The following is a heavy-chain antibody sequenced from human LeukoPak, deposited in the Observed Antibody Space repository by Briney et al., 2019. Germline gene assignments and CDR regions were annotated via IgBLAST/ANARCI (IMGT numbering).Heavy chain of an antibody. D-gene: IGHD3/OR15-3a*01. CDR1: GFTFSDYY. CDR3: ARYGLGAHAFDI. CDR2: ISSGSSYT. Sequence: PGGSLRLSCAASGFTFSDYYMTWIRQAPGKGLEWVSYISSGSSYTNYADSVKGRFTISRDNAKNSLYLQMNSLRAEDTAVYYCARYGLGAHAFDIWGQGTMVTVSS. J-gene: IGHJ3*02. V-gene: IGHV3-11*03.